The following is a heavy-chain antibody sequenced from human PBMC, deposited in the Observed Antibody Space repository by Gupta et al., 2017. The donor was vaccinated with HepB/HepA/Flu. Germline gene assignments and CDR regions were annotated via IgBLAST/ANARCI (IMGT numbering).Heavy chain of an antibody. CDR2: ISGGGGTT. CDR3: GNVSLADY. V-gene: IGHV3-23*01. D-gene: IGHD3-10*02. Sequence: LLESGGGLVQPGGSLRLSCTASGFTFSTYGMSWVRQAPGKGLEWVSGISGGGGTTYYADSVKGRFTISRDNSKNTLYLQMNSLRAEDSAVYYCGNVSLADYWGQGTLVTVSS. CDR1: GFTFSTYG. J-gene: IGHJ4*02.